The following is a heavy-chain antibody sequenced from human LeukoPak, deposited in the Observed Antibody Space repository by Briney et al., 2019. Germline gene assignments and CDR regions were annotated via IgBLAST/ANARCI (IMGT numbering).Heavy chain of an antibody. CDR3: ARVGGDYGSDI. Sequence: PSETLSLTCTVSGGSISSYYWSWIRQPPGKGLEWIGYMYYSGSTNHNPSLKSRVTLSVDTSKNQFSLKLRSVTAADTAVYYCARVGGDYGSDIWGQGTMVTVSS. CDR1: GGSISSYY. D-gene: IGHD4-17*01. CDR2: MYYSGST. J-gene: IGHJ3*02. V-gene: IGHV4-59*01.